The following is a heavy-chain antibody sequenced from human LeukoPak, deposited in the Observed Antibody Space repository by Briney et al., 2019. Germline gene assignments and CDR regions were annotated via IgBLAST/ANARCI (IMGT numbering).Heavy chain of an antibody. D-gene: IGHD1-26*01. CDR2: ISAYNGNT. Sequence: ASVKVSCKASGYTFTSYGISWVRQAPGQGLEWMGWISAYNGNTNYAQKLQGRVTMTRDMSTSTVYMELSSLRSEDTAVYYCARDTVGATDYWGQGTLVTVSS. CDR1: GYTFTSYG. CDR3: ARDTVGATDY. V-gene: IGHV1-18*01. J-gene: IGHJ4*02.